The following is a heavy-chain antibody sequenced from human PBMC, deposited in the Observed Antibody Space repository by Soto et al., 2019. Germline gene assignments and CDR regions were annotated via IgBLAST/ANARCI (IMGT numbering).Heavy chain of an antibody. V-gene: IGHV4-4*07. CDR1: GGSSSSYY. J-gene: IGHJ4*02. CDR2: IYTSGST. Sequence: ETLSVTCTVPGGSSSSYYWSWIRQPAGKGLEWIGRIYTSGSTNYNPSLKSRVTMSVDTSKNQFSLKLSSVTAADTAVYYCAGGYCSGGSCPFDYWGQGTLVTVS. D-gene: IGHD2-15*01. CDR3: AGGYCSGGSCPFDY.